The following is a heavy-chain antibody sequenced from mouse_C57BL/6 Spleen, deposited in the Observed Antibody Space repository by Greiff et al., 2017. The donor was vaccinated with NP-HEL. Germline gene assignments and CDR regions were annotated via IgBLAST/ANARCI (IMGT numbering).Heavy chain of an antibody. V-gene: IGHV5-6*02. J-gene: IGHJ2*01. CDR2: ISSGGGYT. CDR1: GFTFSSYG. CDR3: ESEGTTVSFDY. Sequence: DVKLVESGGDLVKPGGSLKLSCAASGFTFSSYGMSWVRQTPDKRLEWVATISSGGGYTYYPDSLKGRFTISRANAKNTPYLQMSSLKSEDTARYYSESEGTTVSFDYWGQGTTLTVSS. D-gene: IGHD1-1*01.